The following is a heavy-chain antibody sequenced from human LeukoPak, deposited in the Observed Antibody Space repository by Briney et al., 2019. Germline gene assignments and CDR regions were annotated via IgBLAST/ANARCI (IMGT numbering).Heavy chain of an antibody. V-gene: IGHV4-59*01. CDR3: ATSKGTRYDFWSGSFDY. J-gene: IGHJ4*02. CDR1: GGSISSYY. D-gene: IGHD3-3*01. Sequence: SETLSLTCTVSGGSISSYYWSWLRQPPGKGLEWIGYIYYSGSTNYNPSLKSRVTISVDTSKNQFSLKLSSVTAADTAVYYCATSKGTRYDFWSGSFDYWGQGTLVTVSS. CDR2: IYYSGST.